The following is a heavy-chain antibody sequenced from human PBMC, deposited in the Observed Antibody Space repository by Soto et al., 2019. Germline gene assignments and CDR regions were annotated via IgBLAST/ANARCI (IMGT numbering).Heavy chain of an antibody. J-gene: IGHJ4*02. D-gene: IGHD6-25*01. V-gene: IGHV1-18*01. CDR2: ISPLKGNT. Sequence: ASVKVTCNASAYTFTNYVMHWVRQAPGQGLEWMGWISPLKGNTKYAQKVQGRVSVTTDTSTNTVYMELSGLRYDDTALYYCARSGEHPFDFWGQGTLVTVSS. CDR1: AYTFTNYV. CDR3: ARSGEHPFDF.